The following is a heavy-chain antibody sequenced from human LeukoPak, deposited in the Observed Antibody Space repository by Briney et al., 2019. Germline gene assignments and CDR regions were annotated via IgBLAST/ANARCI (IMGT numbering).Heavy chain of an antibody. D-gene: IGHD6-13*01. CDR1: GFTFSTYA. CDR2: ISYDGSSK. J-gene: IGHJ6*02. CDR3: ARGIDYYYHGMDV. Sequence: GGSLRLSCAASGFTFSTYAMHWVRQAPGKGLEWVAVISYDGSSKYYADSVKGRFTISRDNSKNTLCLQMNSLRAEDTAVYYCARGIDYYYHGMDVWGQGTTVTVSS. V-gene: IGHV3-30-3*01.